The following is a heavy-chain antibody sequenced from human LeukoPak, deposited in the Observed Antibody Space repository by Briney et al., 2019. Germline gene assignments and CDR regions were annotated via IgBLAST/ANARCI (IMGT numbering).Heavy chain of an antibody. V-gene: IGHV3-48*04. CDR2: ISNSGSTI. D-gene: IGHD3-3*01. CDR1: GFTFSSYS. J-gene: IGHJ5*02. Sequence: GGSLRLSCAASGFTFSSYSMNWVRQAPGKGLEWVSYISNSGSTIYYADSVKGRFTISRDNAKNSLYLQMNSLRAEDTAVYYCATRFLEVDDPWGQGTLVTVSS. CDR3: ATRFLEVDDP.